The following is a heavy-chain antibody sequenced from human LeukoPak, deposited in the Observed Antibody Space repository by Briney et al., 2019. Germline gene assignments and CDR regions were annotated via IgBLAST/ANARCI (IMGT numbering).Heavy chain of an antibody. D-gene: IGHD3-22*01. Sequence: GGSLRLSCAASGFTFSSYAMSWVRQSPGKGLEWVSVISGSGGSTDYADSVKGRFSISRDNSKNTLYLQMNSLRAEDTAVYYCARDPNTSGYYHPFDYWGQGTLVTVSS. CDR3: ARDPNTSGYYHPFDY. CDR2: ISGSGGST. CDR1: GFTFSSYA. J-gene: IGHJ4*02. V-gene: IGHV3-23*01.